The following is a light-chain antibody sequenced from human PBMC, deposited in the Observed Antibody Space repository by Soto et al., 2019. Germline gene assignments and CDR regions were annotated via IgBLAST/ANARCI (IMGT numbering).Light chain of an antibody. J-gene: IGKJ4*01. CDR1: QSVRNY. CDR2: DAS. CDR3: QQRSSWPLT. Sequence: DIVLTHAPVHLSESPGRRATLPCRASQSVRNYLAWYQQKPGQAPRLLIYDASNRATGIPARFRGSGSGPDFTLSITSLEPEDIAVYYCQQRSSWPLTFGGGSKVDI. V-gene: IGKV3-11*01.